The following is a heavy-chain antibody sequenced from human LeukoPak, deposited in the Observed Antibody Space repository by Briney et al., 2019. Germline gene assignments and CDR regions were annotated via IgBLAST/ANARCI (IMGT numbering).Heavy chain of an antibody. D-gene: IGHD4-23*01. CDR1: GFTFSSYG. CDR2: IWYDGSNK. J-gene: IGHJ3*02. Sequence: GRSLRLSCAASGFTFSSYGMHWVRQAPGKGLEWVAVIWYDGSNKYYADSVKGRFTISRDNSKNTLYLQMNSLRAEDTAVYYCARPTVVDAFDIWGQGTMVTVSS. CDR3: ARPTVVDAFDI. V-gene: IGHV3-33*01.